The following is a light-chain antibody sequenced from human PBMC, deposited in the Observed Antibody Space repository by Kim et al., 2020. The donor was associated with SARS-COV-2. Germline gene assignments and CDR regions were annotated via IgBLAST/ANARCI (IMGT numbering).Light chain of an antibody. J-gene: IGLJ2*01. CDR2: EDD. CDR1: SGSIASNY. Sequence: NFMLTQPHSVSESPGKTVTISCARSSGSIASNYVQWYQQRPGSAPTIVIYEDDQRPSGVPNRFSGSIDSSSNSASLTISGLKTEDEADYYCQSYDSTSVIFGGGTQLTVL. CDR3: QSYDSTSVI. V-gene: IGLV6-57*03.